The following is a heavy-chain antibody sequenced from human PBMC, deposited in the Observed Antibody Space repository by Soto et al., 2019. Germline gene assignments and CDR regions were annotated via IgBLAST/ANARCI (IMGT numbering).Heavy chain of an antibody. CDR3: VRHESGYCSCGSCYSGDWFDP. Sequence: SETLSLTCTVSGGSISSYYWSWIRQPPGKGLEWIGYIYYSGSTNYNPSLKSRVTISVDTSKNQFSLKLSSVTAADTAVYYCVRHESGYCSCGSCYSGDWFDPWGQGTLVTVSS. CDR2: IYYSGST. D-gene: IGHD2-15*01. J-gene: IGHJ5*02. V-gene: IGHV4-59*08. CDR1: GGSISSYY.